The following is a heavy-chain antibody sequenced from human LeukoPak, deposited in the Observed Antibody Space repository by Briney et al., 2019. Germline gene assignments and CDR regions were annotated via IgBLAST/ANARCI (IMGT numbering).Heavy chain of an antibody. J-gene: IGHJ4*02. D-gene: IGHD6-19*01. Sequence: QPGGSLRLSCAASGFTFSSYEMNWGRQAPGKGLEWVSYNSSGSTIYDADYVKGRFTISRDNAKNSLYLQMNSLRAEDTAVYYCARESIAVAGAPFDYWGQGTLVTVSS. CDR1: GFTFSSYE. CDR2: NSSGSTI. CDR3: ARESIAVAGAPFDY. V-gene: IGHV3-48*03.